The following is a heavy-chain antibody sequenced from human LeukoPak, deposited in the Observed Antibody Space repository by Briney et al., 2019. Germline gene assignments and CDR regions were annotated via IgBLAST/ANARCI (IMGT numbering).Heavy chain of an antibody. Sequence: SETLSLTCTVSGGSISSYYWSWIRQPAGKGLEWIGRIYTSGSTNYNPSLKSRVTMSVDTSKNQFSLKLSSVTAADTAVYFCATLLSSSYYFDYWGQGTLVTVSS. D-gene: IGHD3-10*02. CDR3: ATLLSSSYYFDY. CDR1: GGSISSYY. J-gene: IGHJ4*02. V-gene: IGHV4-4*07. CDR2: IYTSGST.